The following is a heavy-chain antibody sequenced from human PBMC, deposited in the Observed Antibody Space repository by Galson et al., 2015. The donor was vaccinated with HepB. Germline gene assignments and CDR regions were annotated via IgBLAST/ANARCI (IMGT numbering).Heavy chain of an antibody. V-gene: IGHV3-21*01. J-gene: IGHJ4*02. CDR3: ARGPDIVVVPAAIHFDY. CDR1: GFTFSSYS. Sequence: SLRLSCAASGFTFSSYSMNWVRQAPGKGLEWVSSISSSSSYIYYADSVKGRFTISRDNAKNSLYLQMNSLRAEDTAVYYCARGPDIVVVPAAIHFDYWGQGTLVTVSS. CDR2: ISSSSSYI. D-gene: IGHD2-2*01.